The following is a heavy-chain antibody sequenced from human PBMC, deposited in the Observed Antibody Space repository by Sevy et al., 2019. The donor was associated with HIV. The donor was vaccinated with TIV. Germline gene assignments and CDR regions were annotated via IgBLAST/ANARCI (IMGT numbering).Heavy chain of an antibody. J-gene: IGHJ6*01. CDR2: IWYDGSNK. Sequence: GGSLRLSCAASGFTFSSYGMHWVRQAPGKGLEWVAVIWYDGSNKYYADSVKGRFTISRDNSKNTLYLQMNSLRAEDTAVYYCARDGVAAAGLYGMDFWGQGTTVTVSS. CDR1: GFTFSSYG. D-gene: IGHD6-13*01. V-gene: IGHV3-33*01. CDR3: ARDGVAAAGLYGMDF.